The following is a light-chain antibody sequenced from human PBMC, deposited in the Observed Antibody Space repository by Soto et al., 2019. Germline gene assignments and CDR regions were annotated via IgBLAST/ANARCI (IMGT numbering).Light chain of an antibody. Sequence: DIQMTQSPTSLAASVGDRVTISCQASQDPTNFLNWYQQKPGEAPKLLIYDTTTLEEGVPSRFSGGGSGTDFTFTINGLQPEDAAIYSCQQYVNLPYTFGQGTKLEIK. CDR3: QQYVNLPYT. J-gene: IGKJ2*01. CDR2: DTT. V-gene: IGKV1-33*01. CDR1: QDPTNF.